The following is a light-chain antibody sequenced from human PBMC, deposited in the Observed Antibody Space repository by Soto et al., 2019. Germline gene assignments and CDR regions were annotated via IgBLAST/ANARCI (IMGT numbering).Light chain of an antibody. J-gene: IGLJ3*02. CDR3: CSYAGSFWV. Sequence: QSALTQPRSVSGSPGPSVTISCTGTSSDVGGYNYVSWYQQHPGKAPKLMIYDVSKRPSGVPDRFSGSKSGNTASLTISGLQAEDEADYYCCSYAGSFWVFGGATKLTVL. V-gene: IGLV2-11*01. CDR1: SSDVGGYNY. CDR2: DVS.